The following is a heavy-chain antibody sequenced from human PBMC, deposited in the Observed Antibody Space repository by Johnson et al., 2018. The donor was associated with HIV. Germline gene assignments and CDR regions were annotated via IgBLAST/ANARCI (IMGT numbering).Heavy chain of an antibody. J-gene: IGHJ3*02. D-gene: IGHD5-18*01. CDR1: GFTFSSYG. V-gene: IGHV3-30*02. CDR2: IRFDGSNK. CDR3: ARGVRNSYGYLLGTFDI. Sequence: QMQLVESGGGVVQPGGSLRLSCAASGFTFSSYGMHWVRQAPGKGLEWVAFIRFDGSNKYYADSVKGRFTISRDNSKNTLYLKMNSLSREDTAVYYCARGVRNSYGYLLGTFDIWGQGTMVTVSS.